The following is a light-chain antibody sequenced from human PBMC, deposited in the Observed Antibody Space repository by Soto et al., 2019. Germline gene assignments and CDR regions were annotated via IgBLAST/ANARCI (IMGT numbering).Light chain of an antibody. CDR1: QFINTY. CDR3: QQYNSYPWT. Sequence: DIQMTQSPSTLSASVGDRVAITCRASQFINTYLAWYQQKPGKAPKLLIYKASTLESGVPSRFSCSASGTEFTLAISSLQPGDFATYYCQQYNSYPWTFRQGTKVESK. J-gene: IGKJ1*01. V-gene: IGKV1-5*03. CDR2: KAS.